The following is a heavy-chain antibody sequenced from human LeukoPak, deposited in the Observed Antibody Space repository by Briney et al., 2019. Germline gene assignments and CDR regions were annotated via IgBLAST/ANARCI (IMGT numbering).Heavy chain of an antibody. Sequence: GASVKASCKASGYTFTGYYMHWVRQAPGQGLEWMGRINPNSGGTNYAQKFQGRVTMTRDTSISTAYMELSRLRSDDTAVYYCARDQRPYDYVWGSYRYSFDYWGQGTLVTVSS. V-gene: IGHV1-2*06. CDR1: GYTFTGYY. J-gene: IGHJ4*02. CDR2: INPNSGGT. CDR3: ARDQRPYDYVWGSYRYSFDY. D-gene: IGHD3-16*02.